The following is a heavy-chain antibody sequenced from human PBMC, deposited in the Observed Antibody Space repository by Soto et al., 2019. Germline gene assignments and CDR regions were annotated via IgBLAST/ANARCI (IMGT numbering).Heavy chain of an antibody. V-gene: IGHV4-31*03. CDR3: ARDWRVCSSTSCQHSNWFDP. Sequence: NPSETLSLTCTVSGGSISSGVYYWSWIRQHPGKGLEWIGYIYYSGSTYYNPSLKSRVTISVDTSKNQFSLKLSSVTAADTAVYYCARDWRVCSSTSCQHSNWFDPWGQGTLVTVSS. CDR1: GGSISSGVYY. D-gene: IGHD2-2*01. J-gene: IGHJ5*02. CDR2: IYYSGST.